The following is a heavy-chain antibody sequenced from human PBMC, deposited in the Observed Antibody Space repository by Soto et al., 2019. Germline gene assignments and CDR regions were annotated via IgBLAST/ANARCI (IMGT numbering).Heavy chain of an antibody. V-gene: IGHV3-30*18. J-gene: IGHJ6*02. CDR3: AKGPSSSWLDYYYYGMDV. CDR2: ISYDGSNK. D-gene: IGHD6-13*01. CDR1: GFTFSSYG. Sequence: GGSLRLSCAASGFTFSSYGMHWVRQAPGKGLEWVAVISYDGSNKYYADSVKGRFTISRDNSKNTLYLQMNSLRAEDTAVYYCAKGPSSSWLDYYYYGMDVWGQGTTVTVSS.